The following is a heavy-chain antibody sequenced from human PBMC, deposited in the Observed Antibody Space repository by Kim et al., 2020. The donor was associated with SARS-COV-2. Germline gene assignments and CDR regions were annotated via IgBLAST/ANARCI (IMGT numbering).Heavy chain of an antibody. Sequence: ASVKVSCKASGYTFTSYDINWVRQATGQGLEWMGWMNPNSGNTGYAQKFQGRVTMTRNTSISTAYMELSSLRSEDTAVYYCARGRREWLLYYYYGMDVWGQGTTVTVSS. CDR2: MNPNSGNT. V-gene: IGHV1-8*01. CDR1: GYTFTSYD. D-gene: IGHD3-3*01. CDR3: ARGRREWLLYYYYGMDV. J-gene: IGHJ6*02.